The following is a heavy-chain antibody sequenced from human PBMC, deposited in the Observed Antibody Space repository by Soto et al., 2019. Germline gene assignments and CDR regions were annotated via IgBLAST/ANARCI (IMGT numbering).Heavy chain of an antibody. V-gene: IGHV1-2*02. CDR3: ATPLRAMANYYGMDV. CDR1: GYTFTGYY. D-gene: IGHD5-18*01. Sequence: SVKVSCKASGYTFTGYYMHWVRQAPGQGLEWMGWINPNSGGTNYAQKFQGRVTMTRDTSISTAYMELSRLRSDDTAVYYCATPLRAMANYYGMDVWGQGTTVTVSS. CDR2: INPNSGGT. J-gene: IGHJ6*02.